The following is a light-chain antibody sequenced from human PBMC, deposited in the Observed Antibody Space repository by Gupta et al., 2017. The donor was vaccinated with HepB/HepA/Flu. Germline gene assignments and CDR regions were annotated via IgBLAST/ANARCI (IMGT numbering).Light chain of an antibody. J-gene: IGLJ2*01. CDR1: SSNIGAGYD. V-gene: IGLV1-40*01. CDR3: QSYDSSLSGVV. Sequence: QSVLTQPPSVTGTPGQRVTISCTGSSSNIGAGYDVHWYQQLPGTAPKLLIYGNSKRPSGVPERFSGSKSGTAATLAITGLQAEDEADYYGQSYDSSLSGVVFGGGTKLTVL. CDR2: GNS.